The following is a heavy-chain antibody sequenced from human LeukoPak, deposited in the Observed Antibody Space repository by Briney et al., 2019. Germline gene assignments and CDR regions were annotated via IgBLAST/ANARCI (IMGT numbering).Heavy chain of an antibody. CDR1: GFTFSSYG. CDR3: ARDPIAAAGSNQSVY. D-gene: IGHD6-13*01. V-gene: IGHV3-23*01. J-gene: IGHJ4*02. CDR2: ISGSGGST. Sequence: PGGTLRLSCAASGFTFSSYGMSWVRQAPGKGLEWVSAISGSGGSTYHADSVKGRFTISRDNSKNTLCLQMNSLRAEDTAVYYCARDPIAAAGSNQSVYWGQGTLVTVSS.